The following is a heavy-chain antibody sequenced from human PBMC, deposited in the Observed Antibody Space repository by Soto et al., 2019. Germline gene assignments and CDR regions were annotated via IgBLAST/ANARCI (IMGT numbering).Heavy chain of an antibody. CDR1: GYSVTKLS. D-gene: IGHD3-22*01. Sequence: QVHLVQSGAEVKKPGASVKVSCKVSGYSVTKLSMHWVRQAPGKGLEWMGGFDPEDGQIIYAQDFQGRVTMTEDTSTSTAYMELSSLTSEDTAVYYCANGRDNRSGYRFNWFDPWGQGSLVTVSS. J-gene: IGHJ5*02. V-gene: IGHV1-24*01. CDR3: ANGRDNRSGYRFNWFDP. CDR2: FDPEDGQI.